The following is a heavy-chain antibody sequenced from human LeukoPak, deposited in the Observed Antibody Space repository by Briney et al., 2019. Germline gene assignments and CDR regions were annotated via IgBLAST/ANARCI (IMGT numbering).Heavy chain of an antibody. D-gene: IGHD3-22*01. CDR3: ARDSSAYY. Sequence: GGSLRLSCAASGFTFSSYMMTWVRQAPGKGLEWVANIKPDGGEKFYVDSVRGRFTISRDNAKNSLYLQMNSLRAEDTAVYYCARDSSAYYWGQGTMVTVSS. V-gene: IGHV3-7*01. CDR2: IKPDGGEK. J-gene: IGHJ3*01. CDR1: GFTFSSYM.